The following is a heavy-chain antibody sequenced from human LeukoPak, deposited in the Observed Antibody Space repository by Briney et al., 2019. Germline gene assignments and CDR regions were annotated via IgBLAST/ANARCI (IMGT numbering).Heavy chain of an antibody. CDR3: ARAFAVAATADY. V-gene: IGHV1-2*02. J-gene: IGHJ4*02. D-gene: IGHD2-15*01. CDR1: GYSFTDYY. Sequence: ASVKVSCKASGYSFTDYYMHWVRQAPAQGLEWMEWINPNSGGTNYAQKFQGRVTMTRDTSISTAYMELSRLRSDDTAVYYCARAFAVAATADYWGQGTLVTVSS. CDR2: INPNSGGT.